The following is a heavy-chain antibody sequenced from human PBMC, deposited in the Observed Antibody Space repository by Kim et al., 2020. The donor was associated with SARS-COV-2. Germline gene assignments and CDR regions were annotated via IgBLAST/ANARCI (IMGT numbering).Heavy chain of an antibody. J-gene: IGHJ4*02. D-gene: IGHD1-26*01. Sequence: SVKVSCKASGGTFSSYAISWVRQAPGQGLEWMGGIIPIFGTANYAQKFQGRVTITADESTSTAYMELSSLRSEDTAVYYCATSVVGATPHPFDYWGQGTLVTVSS. CDR1: GGTFSSYA. CDR3: ATSVVGATPHPFDY. CDR2: IIPIFGTA. V-gene: IGHV1-69*13.